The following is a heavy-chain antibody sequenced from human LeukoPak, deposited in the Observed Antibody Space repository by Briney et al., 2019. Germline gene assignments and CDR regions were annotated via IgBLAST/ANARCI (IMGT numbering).Heavy chain of an antibody. Sequence: ASVKVSCKASGYTFTSYGISWVRQAPGQGLEWMGWISAYNGNTNYAQKLQGRVTMTTDTSTSTACMELRSLRSDDTAVYYCAREGYCSGGTCYSTMNWFDPWGQGTLVTVSS. J-gene: IGHJ5*02. CDR1: GYTFTSYG. CDR3: AREGYCSGGTCYSTMNWFDP. V-gene: IGHV1-18*01. CDR2: ISAYNGNT. D-gene: IGHD2-15*01.